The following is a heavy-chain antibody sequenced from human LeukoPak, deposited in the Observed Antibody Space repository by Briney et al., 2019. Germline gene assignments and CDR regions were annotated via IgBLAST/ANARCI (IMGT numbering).Heavy chain of an antibody. CDR3: ATSGLSRFGF. CDR2: LQSDGNKE. Sequence: GESLRLSCAASGFMFSNHDVHWVRQAPGRGLEWVAFLQSDGNKEFYADSVKGRFTISRDNSKNTLYLQMNSLRAEDTAVYFCATSGLSRFGFWGQGTLVTVSS. CDR1: GFMFSNHD. V-gene: IGHV3-30*02. D-gene: IGHD2/OR15-2a*01. J-gene: IGHJ4*02.